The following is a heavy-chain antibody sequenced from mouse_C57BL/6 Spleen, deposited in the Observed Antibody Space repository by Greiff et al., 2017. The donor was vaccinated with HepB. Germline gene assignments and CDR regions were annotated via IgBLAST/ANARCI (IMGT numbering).Heavy chain of an antibody. CDR3: ARLGIDYAMDY. CDR1: GFTFSDYG. D-gene: IGHD1-1*01. V-gene: IGHV5-15*01. Sequence: EVKLMESGGGLVQPGGSLKLSCAASGFTFSDYGMAWVRQAPRKGPEWVAFISNLAYSIYYADTVTGRFTISRENAKNTLYLEMSSLRSEDTAMYYCARLGIDYAMDYWGQGTSVTVSS. J-gene: IGHJ4*01. CDR2: ISNLAYSI.